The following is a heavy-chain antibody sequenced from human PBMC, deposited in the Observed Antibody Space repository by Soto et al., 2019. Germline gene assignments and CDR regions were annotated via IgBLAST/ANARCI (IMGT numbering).Heavy chain of an antibody. Sequence: GGSLRLSCAASGFTFSSYAMSWVRQAPGKGLEWVSAISGSGGSTYYADSVKGRFTISRDNSKNTRYLQMNSLGADDTAVYYCAKAPMVRGVIMKDYWGQGTLVTVSS. CDR3: AKAPMVRGVIMKDY. J-gene: IGHJ4*02. CDR1: GFTFSSYA. V-gene: IGHV3-23*01. CDR2: ISGSGGST. D-gene: IGHD3-10*01.